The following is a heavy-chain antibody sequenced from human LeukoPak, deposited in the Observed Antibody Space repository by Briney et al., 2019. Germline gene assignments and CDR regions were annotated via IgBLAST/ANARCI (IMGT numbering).Heavy chain of an antibody. J-gene: IGHJ4*02. D-gene: IGHD2-15*01. CDR2: IYSGGST. CDR3: ARYCSGGSCYLH. V-gene: IGHV3-66*02. CDR1: GFTVSSNY. Sequence: GGSLRLSCAASGFTVSSNYMSWVRQAPGPGLEWVSVIYSGGSTYYADSVKGRFTISRDNSKNTLYLQMNSLRAEDTAVYYCARYCSGGSCYLHWGQGTLVTVSS.